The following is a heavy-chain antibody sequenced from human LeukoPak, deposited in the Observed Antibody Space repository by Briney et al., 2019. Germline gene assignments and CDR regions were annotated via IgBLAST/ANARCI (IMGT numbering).Heavy chain of an antibody. CDR1: GFTFSSYG. CDR2: ISYDGSNK. J-gene: IGHJ6*02. CDR3: AKDMRAKSWDYDIWSGYLYYYYGMDV. D-gene: IGHD3-3*01. Sequence: PWGSLRLSCAASGFTFSSYGMHWVRQAPGKGLEWVAVISYDGSNKYYADSVKGRFTISRDNSKNTLYLQMNSLRAEDTAVYYCAKDMRAKSWDYDIWSGYLYYYYGMDVWGQGTTVTVSS. V-gene: IGHV3-30*18.